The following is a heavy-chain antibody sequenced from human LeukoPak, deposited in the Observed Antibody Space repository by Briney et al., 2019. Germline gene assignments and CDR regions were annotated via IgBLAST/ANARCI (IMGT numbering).Heavy chain of an antibody. CDR2: INTYNVNT. D-gene: IGHD5-18*01. J-gene: IGHJ4*02. CDR1: GYTFTSYG. CDR3: ARDSRRGYSYGYDY. V-gene: IGHV1-18*01. Sequence: GASVKVSCKASGYTFTSYGVSWVRQAPGQGLEWMGWINTYNVNTNYAQKFQGRVTLTTDASTSTAYMELRSLRSDDTAVYYCARDSRRGYSYGYDYWGQGTLVTVPS.